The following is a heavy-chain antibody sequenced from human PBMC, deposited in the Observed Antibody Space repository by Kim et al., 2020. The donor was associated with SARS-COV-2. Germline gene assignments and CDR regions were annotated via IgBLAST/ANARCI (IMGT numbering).Heavy chain of an antibody. D-gene: IGHD1-7*01. Sequence: ASVKVSCKASGYTFTGYYIHWVRQAPGQGLEWMGRINPNSGGTNYAQKFQGRVTITRDTSISTAYMELSRLTSDDTAVYYCASGITGTTEDSYYVMDVWGQGTTVTVSS. CDR3: ASGITGTTEDSYYVMDV. J-gene: IGHJ6*02. CDR2: INPNSGGT. CDR1: GYTFTGYY. V-gene: IGHV1-2*06.